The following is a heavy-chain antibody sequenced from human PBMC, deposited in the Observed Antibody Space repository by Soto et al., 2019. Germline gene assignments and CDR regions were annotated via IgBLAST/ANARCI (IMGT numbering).Heavy chain of an antibody. CDR3: ARTRVRNWNDTFDY. Sequence: VKVSCKASGGTFSSYTISWVRQAPGQGLEWMGRIIPTLGIANYAQKFQGRVTITADKSTSTAYMELSSLRSEDTAVYYCARTRVRNWNDTFDYWGQGTLVTVSS. J-gene: IGHJ4*02. CDR1: GGTFSSYT. CDR2: IIPTLGIA. D-gene: IGHD1-1*01. V-gene: IGHV1-69*02.